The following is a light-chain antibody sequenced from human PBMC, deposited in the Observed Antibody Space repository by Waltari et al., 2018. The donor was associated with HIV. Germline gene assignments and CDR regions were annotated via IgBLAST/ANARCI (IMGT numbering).Light chain of an antibody. CDR1: SSNIAAGYD. CDR2: GNS. Sequence: QSVLTQPPSVSGAPGQRVTISCTGSSSNIAAGYDVNWYQQLPGTAPKLLIYGNSNRPSGVPDRFSSSKSGTSASLAITGLQAEDEADYYCQSYDSSLSGYSVFGGGTQLTVL. V-gene: IGLV1-40*01. J-gene: IGLJ7*01. CDR3: QSYDSSLSGYSV.